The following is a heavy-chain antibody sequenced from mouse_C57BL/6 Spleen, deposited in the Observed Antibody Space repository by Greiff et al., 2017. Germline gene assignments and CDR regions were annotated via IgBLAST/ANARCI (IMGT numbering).Heavy chain of an antibody. J-gene: IGHJ3*01. CDR2: IRSKSNNYAT. V-gene: IGHV10-1*01. CDR1: GFSFNTYA. Sequence: DVKLVESGGGLVQPKGSLKLSCAASGFSFNTYAMNWVRQAPGTGLEWVARIRSKSNNYATYYADSVKARFTISRDDSESMLYLQMNNLKTEDTAMYYCVRQDDLFAYWGQGTLVTVSA. CDR3: VRQDDLFAY.